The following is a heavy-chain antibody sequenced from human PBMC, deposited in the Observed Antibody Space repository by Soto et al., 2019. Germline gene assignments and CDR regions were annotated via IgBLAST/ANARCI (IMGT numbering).Heavy chain of an antibody. J-gene: IGHJ4*02. CDR1: GGSFGIYP. V-gene: IGHV1-69*04. Sequence: QVKLVQSVAEVKKPGSSVKVSCQTSGGSFGIYPISWVRQAPGQGLEWVGRVIPILNVANYTQKLHGRLTLTADQSTTTAYMELRSLTSEDAAVYYCARESTSGLDYWGQGTLVTVSS. CDR2: VIPILNVA. D-gene: IGHD2-2*01. CDR3: ARESTSGLDY.